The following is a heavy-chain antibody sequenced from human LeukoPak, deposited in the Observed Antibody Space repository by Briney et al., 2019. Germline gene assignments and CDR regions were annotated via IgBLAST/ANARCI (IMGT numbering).Heavy chain of an antibody. J-gene: IGHJ4*02. CDR2: IYLSGRP. CDR3: ARTGYCGGDCYPNVFDY. D-gene: IGHD2-21*02. V-gene: IGHV4-4*03. CDR1: GGSISSSNW. Sequence: PETLSLTCAVSGGSISSSNWWSWVRQPPGKGREWFGEIYLSGRPNYNPSLKSQVTISVDKSKNQFSLKLSSVTAADTAVYYCARTGYCGGDCYPNVFDYWGQGTLVTVSS.